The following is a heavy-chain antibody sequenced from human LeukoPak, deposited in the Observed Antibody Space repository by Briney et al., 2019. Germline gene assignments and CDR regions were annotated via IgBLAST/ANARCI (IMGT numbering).Heavy chain of an antibody. CDR2: IYYSGST. CDR1: GGSISSYY. J-gene: IGHJ5*02. D-gene: IGHD2-21*02. Sequence: SETLSLTCTVSGGSISSYYWSWIRQPPGKGLEWIGYIYYSGSTNYNPSLKSRVTISVDTSKNQFSLKLSSVTAADTAVYYCAAYTYCGGDCYSSRFDPWGQGTLVTVSS. V-gene: IGHV4-59*01. CDR3: AAYTYCGGDCYSSRFDP.